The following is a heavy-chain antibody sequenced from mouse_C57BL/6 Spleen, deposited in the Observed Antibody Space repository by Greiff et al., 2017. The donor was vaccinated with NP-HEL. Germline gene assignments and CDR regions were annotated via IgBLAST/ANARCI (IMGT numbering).Heavy chain of an antibody. D-gene: IGHD1-1*01. J-gene: IGHJ4*01. CDR2: IHPNSGST. CDR3: ARNGYYGSSPYAMDY. V-gene: IGHV1-64*01. Sequence: QVQLQQPGAELVKPGASVKLSCKASGYTFTSYWMHWVKQRPGQGLEWIGMIHPNSGSTNYNEKFKSKATLTVDKSSSTAYMQLSSLTSEDSAVYYCARNGYYGSSPYAMDYWGQGTSVTVSS. CDR1: GYTFTSYW.